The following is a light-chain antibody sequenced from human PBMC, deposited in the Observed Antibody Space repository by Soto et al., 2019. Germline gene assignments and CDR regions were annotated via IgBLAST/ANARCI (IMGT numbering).Light chain of an antibody. Sequence: QSVLTQPRSVSGSPGQSVTISCTGTSSDVGGYNYVSWYQQHPGKAPKPMIYDVSTRPSGVPDRFSGSKSGNTASLTISGLQAEDEADYYCCSYAGSYTWVFGGGTKLTVL. J-gene: IGLJ2*01. CDR3: CSYAGSYTWV. CDR2: DVS. CDR1: SSDVGGYNY. V-gene: IGLV2-11*01.